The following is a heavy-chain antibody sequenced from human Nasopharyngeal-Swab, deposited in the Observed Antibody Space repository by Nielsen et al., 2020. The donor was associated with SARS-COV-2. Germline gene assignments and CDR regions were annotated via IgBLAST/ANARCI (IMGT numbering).Heavy chain of an antibody. D-gene: IGHD3-10*01. Sequence: WIRQPPGKGLEWIGYILDSGTTTYNPSLKSRVTISIDTSKNHFSLEMTSVTAADTAIYYCAAPYGSGSFRSWFDPWGQGTLVTVSS. CDR3: AAPYGSGSFRSWFDP. CDR2: ILDSGTT. V-gene: IGHV4-59*08. J-gene: IGHJ5*02.